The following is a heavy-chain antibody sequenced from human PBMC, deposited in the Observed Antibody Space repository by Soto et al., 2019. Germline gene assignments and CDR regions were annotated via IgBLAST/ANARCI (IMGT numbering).Heavy chain of an antibody. V-gene: IGHV3-23*01. Sequence: EVQLLESGGGLVQPGGSLRLSCEASGLTFNNNARSWVRGAPGKGLEWVSTVGWSGSSTYYADSVKGRFTISRDNSKNTLYLQMSSLRAEDTAVYYCAKKYHYDSGTYLYHFDYWGQGTLVIVSS. CDR3: AKKYHYDSGTYLYHFDY. D-gene: IGHD3-10*01. J-gene: IGHJ4*02. CDR2: VGWSGSST. CDR1: GLTFNNNA.